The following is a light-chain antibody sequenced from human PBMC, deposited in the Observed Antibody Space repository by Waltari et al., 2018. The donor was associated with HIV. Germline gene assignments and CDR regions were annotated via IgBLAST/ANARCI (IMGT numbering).Light chain of an antibody. CDR2: EVL. CDR3: SSYAGRNIWL. CDR1: SSQIGSYNL. Sequence: QSALTQPPSVSGSPGPSTTISCTGTSSQIGSYNLFSWYQQRPGRAPKLLIYEVLKRPSGVSNRFSGSKSGSTASLTISGLQAEDEADYYCSSYAGRNIWLFGGGTKLTVL. J-gene: IGLJ3*02. V-gene: IGLV2-23*02.